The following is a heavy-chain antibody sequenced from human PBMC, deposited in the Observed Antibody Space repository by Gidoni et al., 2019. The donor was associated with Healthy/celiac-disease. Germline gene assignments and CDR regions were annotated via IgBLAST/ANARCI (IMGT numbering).Heavy chain of an antibody. CDR1: GGSISSGGYS. V-gene: IGHV4-30-2*01. Sequence: QLQLQESGSGLVKPSQTLSLTCAVSGGSISSGGYSWSWIRQPPGKGLEWIGYIYHSGSTYYNPSLKSRVTISVDRSKNQFSLKLSSVTAADTAVYYCARAEVPAAIPGQPYYFDYWGQGTLVTVSS. CDR2: IYHSGST. D-gene: IGHD2-2*01. CDR3: ARAEVPAAIPGQPYYFDY. J-gene: IGHJ4*02.